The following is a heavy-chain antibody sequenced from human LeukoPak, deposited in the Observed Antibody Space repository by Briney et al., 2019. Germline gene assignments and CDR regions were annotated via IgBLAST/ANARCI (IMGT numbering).Heavy chain of an antibody. CDR2: IYYSGST. CDR1: GGSISSYY. Sequence: NPSETLSLTCTVSGGSISSYYWSWIRQPPGKGLEWIGYIYYSGSTNYNPSLKSRVTISVDTSKNQFSLKLSSVTAADTAVYYCARDAGFWSGYHDYYYYYMDVWGKGTTVTVSS. V-gene: IGHV4-59*01. CDR3: ARDAGFWSGYHDYYYYYMDV. J-gene: IGHJ6*03. D-gene: IGHD3-3*01.